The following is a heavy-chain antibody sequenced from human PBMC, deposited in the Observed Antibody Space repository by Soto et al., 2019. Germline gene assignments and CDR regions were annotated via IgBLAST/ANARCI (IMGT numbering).Heavy chain of an antibody. CDR2: ISSDGTTT. D-gene: IGHD5-12*01. J-gene: IGHJ4*02. CDR1: GIAFSRYW. V-gene: IGHV3-74*01. Sequence: PGGSLRLSCAGSGIAFSRYWIHWVRQAPGKGLVWVSRISSDGTTTTYADSVKGRFTISRDHAKNTVYLQMNSLRGEDTAVYYCARESSGYSSYFDYWGQGTLVTVSS. CDR3: ARESSGYSSYFDY.